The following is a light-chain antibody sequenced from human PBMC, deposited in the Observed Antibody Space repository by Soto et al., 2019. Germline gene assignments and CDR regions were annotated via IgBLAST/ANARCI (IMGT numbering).Light chain of an antibody. J-gene: IGLJ1*01. CDR2: DVT. Sequence: QSALTQPASVSGSPGQSITISCTGTSSDVGRYNYASWEQQHPGKAPKLRSYDVTNRPTAVSNRFSGSKSANAACLTMFRLQAEDAADYCCSSNTRSRSSYVFGPGTKVTVL. CDR3: SSNTRSRSSYV. V-gene: IGLV2-14*01. CDR1: SSDVGRYNY.